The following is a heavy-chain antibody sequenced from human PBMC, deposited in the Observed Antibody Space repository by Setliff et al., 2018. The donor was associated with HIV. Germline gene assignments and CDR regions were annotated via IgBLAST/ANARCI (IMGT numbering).Heavy chain of an antibody. CDR2: ICNTGSI. V-gene: IGHV4-39*01. Sequence: PSETLSLTCTVSGGSISSNNFYWGWIRQPPGKGLEWIGSICNTGSIHYNPSLESRVTISVDTSKNDFSPKMTSVTAADTAVYYCARHANPTVITDIPFDPWGQGTLVTVSS. J-gene: IGHJ5*02. CDR1: GGSISSNNFY. D-gene: IGHD4-17*01. CDR3: ARHANPTVITDIPFDP.